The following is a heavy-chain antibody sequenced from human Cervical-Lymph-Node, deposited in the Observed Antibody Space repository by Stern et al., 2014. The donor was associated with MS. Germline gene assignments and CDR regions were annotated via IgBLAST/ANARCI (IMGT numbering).Heavy chain of an antibody. CDR2: IYHSGSS. J-gene: IGHJ3*02. Sequence: QVQLQESGPGLVKTSQTLSLTCPVSVGSISSGDYYWSWIRQHPGKGLEWIGYIYHSGSSYYNPSLKSRATMSVDTFKDQFSLRLSSVTAADTAVYYCARVRLQWPTDAFEIWGQGTMVTVSS. CDR1: VGSISSGDYY. CDR3: ARVRLQWPTDAFEI. D-gene: IGHD4-11*01. V-gene: IGHV4-31*03.